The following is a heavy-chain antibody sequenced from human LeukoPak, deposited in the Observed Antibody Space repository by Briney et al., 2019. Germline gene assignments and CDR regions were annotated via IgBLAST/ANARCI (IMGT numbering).Heavy chain of an antibody. D-gene: IGHD1/OR15-1a*01. J-gene: IGHJ3*02. CDR3: AKDGLNNQAKRGAFDI. CDR2: ISGSGGST. Sequence: GGSLRLSCAASGFTFSSYAMSWVRQAPGKGLEWVSAISGSGGSTYYADSVKGRFTISRDNSKNTLYLQVNSLRAEDTAVYYCAKDGLNNQAKRGAFDIWGQGTMVTVSS. CDR1: GFTFSSYA. V-gene: IGHV3-23*01.